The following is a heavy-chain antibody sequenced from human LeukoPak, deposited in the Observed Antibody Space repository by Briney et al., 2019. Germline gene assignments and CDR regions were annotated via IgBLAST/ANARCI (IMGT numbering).Heavy chain of an antibody. Sequence: GGSLRLSCAASGFTFCSYSMNWVRQAPGKGLEGVSSICRSNSYIYYADSVKGRFTISRDNAKNSLYLKMKSVRGEHTDIYYSAREPVSSWYHCSDAFHIGGERTVVTVS. CDR2: ICRSNSYI. V-gene: IGHV3-21*01. CDR1: GFTFCSYS. CDR3: AREPVSSWYHCSDAFHI. D-gene: IGHD6-13*01. J-gene: IGHJ3*02.